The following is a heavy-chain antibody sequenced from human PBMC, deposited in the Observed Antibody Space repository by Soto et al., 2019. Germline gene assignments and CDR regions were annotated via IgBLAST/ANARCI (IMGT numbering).Heavy chain of an antibody. CDR2: LYYSGST. CDR1: GGSISSSSYY. J-gene: IGHJ6*02. Sequence: SETLSLTCTVSGGSISSSSYYWGWVRQPPGKGLEWMGGLYYSGSTHYSPSLKSRVTISVDTSKNQFSLKLSSVTAADTAVYYCARNPYSSGWFGGLEQYYGMDVWAQGTTVS. CDR3: ARNPYSSGWFGGLEQYYGMDV. V-gene: IGHV4-39*01. D-gene: IGHD6-19*01.